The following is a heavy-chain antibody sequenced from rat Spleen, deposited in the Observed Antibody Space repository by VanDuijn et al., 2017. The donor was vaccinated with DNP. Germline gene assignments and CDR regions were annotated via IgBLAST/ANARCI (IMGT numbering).Heavy chain of an antibody. J-gene: IGHJ4*01. CDR2: IWSGGSR. CDR1: GFSLINYG. Sequence: QVQVKESGPGLVQPSQTLSLTCSVSGFSLINYGVSWVRQPPGKGLEWIGAIWSGGSRDYNSALKSRLTISRDTSKGQVLLKMNSLETDDTAMYFCARYYGYNYYAMDAWGQGTSVTVSS. D-gene: IGHD1-9*01. CDR3: ARYYGYNYYAMDA. V-gene: IGHV2-16*01.